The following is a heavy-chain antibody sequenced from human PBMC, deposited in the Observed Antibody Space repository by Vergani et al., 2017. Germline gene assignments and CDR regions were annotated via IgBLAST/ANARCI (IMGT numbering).Heavy chain of an antibody. CDR3: ARDLAAAGISWN. J-gene: IGHJ4*02. D-gene: IGHD6-13*01. CDR1: GFTFSSYS. V-gene: IGHV3-7*01. CDR2: IKQDGSEK. Sequence: EVQLVESGGGLVKPGGSLRLSCAASGFTFSSYSMNWVRQAPGKGLEWVANIKQDGSEKYYVDSVKGRFTISRDNAKNSLYLQMNSLRAEDTAVYYCARDLAAAGISWNWGQGTLVTVSS.